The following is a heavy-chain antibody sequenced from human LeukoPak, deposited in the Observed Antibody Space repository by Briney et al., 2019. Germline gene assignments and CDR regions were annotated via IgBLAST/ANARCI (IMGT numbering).Heavy chain of an antibody. V-gene: IGHV3-23*01. Sequence: GGSLRLSCAVSGFTFSSYAMSWVRQPPGKGLQWVSTISTSVNTYYADSVKGRFTISRDNSKNTLFLQMNNLRAENTAVYYFPKYFGVWYEDYWGQGTLVTVSS. CDR3: PKYFGVWYEDY. CDR2: ISTSVNT. D-gene: IGHD3-3*01. CDR1: GFTFSSYA. J-gene: IGHJ4*02.